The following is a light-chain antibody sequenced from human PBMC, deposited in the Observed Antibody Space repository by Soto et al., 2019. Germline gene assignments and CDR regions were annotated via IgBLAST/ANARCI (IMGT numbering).Light chain of an antibody. CDR1: SSDVGAYTY. CDR2: DVS. CDR3: TSSTSNSTPYV. J-gene: IGLJ1*01. V-gene: IGLV2-14*01. Sequence: QSALNQPASVAGSPGQSITISCAGTSSDVGAYTYVSWYQQHPGKAPKLMIYDVSNRPSGVSNRFSGSKSGNTAFLIISGLQAEDEAEYYCTSSTSNSTPYVFGGGTKLTVL.